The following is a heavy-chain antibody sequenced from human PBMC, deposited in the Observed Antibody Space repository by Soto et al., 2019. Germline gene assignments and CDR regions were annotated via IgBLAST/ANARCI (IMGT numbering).Heavy chain of an antibody. CDR3: ARDQYSIFGYMDV. D-gene: IGHD2-15*01. J-gene: IGHJ6*03. V-gene: IGHV3-66*01. Sequence: SGGSLRRSCAGSGFSVSSDYMNWIRRAPGKGLEWVSIIHNGGETYYADSVKDRFTVSRDNSKNTVFLQMNSLRVEDSAVYYCARDQYSIFGYMDVWGKGTTVTVSS. CDR2: IHNGGET. CDR1: GFSVSSDY.